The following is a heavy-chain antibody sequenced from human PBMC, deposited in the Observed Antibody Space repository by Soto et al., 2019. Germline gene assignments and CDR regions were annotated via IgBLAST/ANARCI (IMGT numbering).Heavy chain of an antibody. CDR2: IIPILGIA. Sequence: QVQLVQSGAEVKKPGSLVKVSCKASGGTFSSYTISWVRQAPGQGLEWMGRIIPILGIANYAQKFQGRVTIXXDXSXXTAYMELSSLRSEDTAVYYCARVDYDILTGYWFDPWGQGTLVTVSS. V-gene: IGHV1-69*02. CDR1: GGTFSSYT. CDR3: ARVDYDILTGYWFDP. D-gene: IGHD3-9*01. J-gene: IGHJ5*02.